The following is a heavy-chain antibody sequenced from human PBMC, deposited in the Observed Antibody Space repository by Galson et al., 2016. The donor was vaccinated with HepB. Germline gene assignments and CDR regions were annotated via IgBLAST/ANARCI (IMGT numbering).Heavy chain of an antibody. CDR3: ARGRAPKTLDTFDI. CDR2: ISHSNGYT. Sequence: SLRLSCAASGFTFSGFYMTWMRRAPGKSLEWVSYISHSNGYTDYADSVKGRFFISRDNVRNSLFLQMSSLRAEDTALYFCARGRAPKTLDTFDIWGQGTMVTVSS. J-gene: IGHJ3*02. CDR1: GFTFSGFY. V-gene: IGHV3-11*06.